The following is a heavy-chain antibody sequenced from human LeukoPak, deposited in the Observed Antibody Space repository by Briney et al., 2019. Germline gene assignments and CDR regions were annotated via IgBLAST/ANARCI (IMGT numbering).Heavy chain of an antibody. D-gene: IGHD3-16*02. CDR2: IYSDNT. J-gene: IGHJ4*02. CDR3: AKDRGIWDYVWGSYLDY. Sequence: GGSLRLSCAASGFKFSSYSMKWVRQAPGKGLEWVSFIYSDNTHYSDSVKGRFTISRDNSKNTLYLQMNSLRAEDTAVYYCAKDRGIWDYVWGSYLDYWGQGTLVTVSS. V-gene: IGHV3-53*01. CDR1: GFKFSSYS.